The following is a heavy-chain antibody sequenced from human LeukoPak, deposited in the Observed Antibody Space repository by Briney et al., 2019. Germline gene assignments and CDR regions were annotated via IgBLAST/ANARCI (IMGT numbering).Heavy chain of an antibody. J-gene: IGHJ4*02. Sequence: GGSLRLSCTAPGFTFGDYAMTWVRQAPGKGLEWVGFIRSKAYVGTTEYAASVKGRFTISRDDSKSIAYLQMNSLKTEDTAVYYCTNSLWFGELVYWGQGTLVTVSS. D-gene: IGHD3-10*01. CDR3: TNSLWFGELVY. CDR2: IRSKAYVGTT. V-gene: IGHV3-49*04. CDR1: GFTFGDYA.